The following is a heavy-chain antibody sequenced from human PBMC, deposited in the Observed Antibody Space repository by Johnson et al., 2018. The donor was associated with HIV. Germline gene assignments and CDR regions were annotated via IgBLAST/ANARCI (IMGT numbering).Heavy chain of an antibody. CDR1: GFTFSDYY. J-gene: IGHJ3*02. D-gene: IGHD1-14*01. CDR2: ISSCGSTV. V-gene: IGHV3-11*04. Sequence: QVQLVESGGGLVQPGRSLRLSCAASGFTFSDYYMSWIRQTPGKGLEWVSYISSCGSTVYYADSVKGRFTISRDNANNSLYLQMNSLRAEDTAVYYCATRDPTHRPGVFDIWGQGTMVTVSS. CDR3: ATRDPTHRPGVFDI.